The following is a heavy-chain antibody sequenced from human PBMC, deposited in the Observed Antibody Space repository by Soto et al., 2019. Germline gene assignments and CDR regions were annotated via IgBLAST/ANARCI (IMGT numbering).Heavy chain of an antibody. CDR1: GGTFGSYA. D-gene: IGHD2-2*01. CDR3: ARSQGSSTSLEIYYYYYYGMDV. V-gene: IGHV1-69*01. Sequence: QVQLVQSGAEVKKPGSSVKVSCKASGGTFGSYAISWVRQAPGQGLEWMGGIIPIPGTANYALKFQGRVTIAADESTSTACMELSSLRSEDTAVYYCARSQGSSTSLEIYYYYYYGMDVWGQGTTVTVSS. J-gene: IGHJ6*02. CDR2: IIPIPGTA.